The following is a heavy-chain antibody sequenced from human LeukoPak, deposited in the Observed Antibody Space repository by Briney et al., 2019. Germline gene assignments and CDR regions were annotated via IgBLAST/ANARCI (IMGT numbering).Heavy chain of an antibody. J-gene: IGHJ5*02. D-gene: IGHD2-15*01. V-gene: IGHV3-53*01. CDR1: GFTVSSNY. CDR3: ARYCSSTSCYAGYCSGGSCYSGAWFDP. Sequence: GGSLGLSWAASGFTVSSNYMSWVRQAPGKGLEWVSVIYSGGGTYYADSVKGRFTISRDNSKNTLYLQMNSLRAEDTAVYYCARYCSSTSCYAGYCSGGSCYSGAWFDPWGQGTLVTVSS. CDR2: IYSGGGT.